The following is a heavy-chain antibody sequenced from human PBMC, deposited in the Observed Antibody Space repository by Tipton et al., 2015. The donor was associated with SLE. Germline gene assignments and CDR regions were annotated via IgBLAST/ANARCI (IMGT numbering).Heavy chain of an antibody. CDR3: ARDRYYGSGSPYVDF. CDR2: IYTSGST. Sequence: TLSLTCTVSGGSISSGSYYWSWIRQPAGKGLEWIGHIYTSGSTNDNPSLKSRVTISVDTSKKQFSLKLSSVTAADTAVYYCARDRYYGSGSPYVDFWGQGTMVTVSS. CDR1: GGSISSGSYY. J-gene: IGHJ3*01. D-gene: IGHD3-10*01. V-gene: IGHV4-61*09.